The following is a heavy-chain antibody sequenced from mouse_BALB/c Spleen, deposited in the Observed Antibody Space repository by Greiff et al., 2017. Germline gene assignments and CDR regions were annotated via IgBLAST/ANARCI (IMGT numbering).Heavy chain of an antibody. CDR1: GYSIPSGYY. CDR2: ISYDGSN. D-gene: IGHD6-1*01. Sequence: EVQLVESGPGLVKPSQSLSLTCSVTGYSIPSGYYWNWIRQFPGNKLEWMGYISYDGSNNYNPSLKNRISITRDTSKNQFFLKLNSVTTEDTATYYCARGSLLGGQGTTLTVSS. J-gene: IGHJ2*01. CDR3: ARGSLL. V-gene: IGHV3-6*02.